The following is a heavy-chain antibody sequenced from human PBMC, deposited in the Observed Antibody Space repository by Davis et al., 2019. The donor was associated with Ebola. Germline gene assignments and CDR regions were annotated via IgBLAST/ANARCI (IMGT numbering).Heavy chain of an antibody. CDR3: ARGGQQLDPSLNGGFDY. V-gene: IGHV3-13*01. CDR1: GFTFSSYD. J-gene: IGHJ4*02. Sequence: PGGSLRLSCAASGFTFSSYDMHWVRQATGKGLEWVSAIGTAGDTYYPGSVKGRFTISRENAKNSLYLQMNSLRAGDTAVYYCARGGQQLDPSLNGGFDYWGQGTLVTVSS. D-gene: IGHD6-13*01. CDR2: IGTAGDT.